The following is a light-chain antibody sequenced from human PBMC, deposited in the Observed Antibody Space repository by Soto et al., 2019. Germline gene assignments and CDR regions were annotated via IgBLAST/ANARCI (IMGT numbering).Light chain of an antibody. V-gene: IGLV2-14*01. CDR1: SSDVGAYNY. CDR2: DVS. J-gene: IGLJ1*01. CDR3: SSYTSATTYV. Sequence: QSALTQPGSVSGSPGQSITISCTGTSSDVGAYNYDSWYQQYPGEAPKVIIYDVSHRPAGVSNRFSGSKSGNTASLTISGLQTQDEDDYYCSSYTSATTYVFGTGTQLTVL.